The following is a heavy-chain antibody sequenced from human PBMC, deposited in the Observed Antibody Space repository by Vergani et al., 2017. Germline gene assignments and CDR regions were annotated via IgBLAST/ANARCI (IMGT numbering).Heavy chain of an antibody. Sequence: EVQLVESGGVVVQPGGSLRLSCAASGFTFDDYAMHWVRQAPGKGLEWVSCISWDGGSTYYADSVKGRFTIFRDNSNNSLYLQMNNLRAEDTAVYYGAKDVRGCCGGSCYSYYYGIDVWGQGTTVTVSS. D-gene: IGHD2-15*01. CDR1: GFTFDDYA. V-gene: IGHV3-43D*03. CDR3: AKDVRGCCGGSCYSYYYGIDV. CDR2: ISWDGGST. J-gene: IGHJ6*02.